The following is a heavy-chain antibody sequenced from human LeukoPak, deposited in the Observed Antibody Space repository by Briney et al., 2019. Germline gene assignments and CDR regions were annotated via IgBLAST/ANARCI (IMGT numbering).Heavy chain of an antibody. D-gene: IGHD1-26*01. V-gene: IGHV4-61*02. J-gene: IGHJ3*02. CDR2: IYTSGST. CDR1: GGSISSGYYY. CDR3: ARGRWELPNDAFDI. Sequence: SETLSLTCTVSGGSISSGYYYWSWIRQPAGRGLEWIGRIYTSGSTNYNPSLKSRVTISVDTSKNQFSLKLSSVTAADTAVYYCARGRWELPNDAFDIWGQGTMVTVSS.